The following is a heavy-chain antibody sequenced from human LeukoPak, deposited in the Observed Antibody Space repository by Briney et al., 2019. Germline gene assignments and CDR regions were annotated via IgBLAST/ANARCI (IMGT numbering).Heavy chain of an antibody. J-gene: IGHJ6*02. CDR1: GGSFSSYT. CDR3: ARDRDGSSWSRYGMDV. Sequence: GASVKVSCKASGGSFSSYTISWVRQAPGQGLEWMGRIIPILGIANYAQKFQGRVTITAEKSTSTAYMELSSLRSEDTAVYYCARDRDGSSWSRYGMDVWGQGTTVTVSS. CDR2: IIPILGIA. D-gene: IGHD6-13*01. V-gene: IGHV1-69*04.